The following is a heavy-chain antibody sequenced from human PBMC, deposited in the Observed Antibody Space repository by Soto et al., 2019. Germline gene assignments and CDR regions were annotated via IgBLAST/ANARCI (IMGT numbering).Heavy chain of an antibody. J-gene: IGHJ6*02. CDR1: GGSFSGYY. CDR2: INHSGST. D-gene: IGHD2-2*01. Sequence: SETLSLTCAVYGGSFSGYYWSWIRQPPGKGLEWIGEINHSGSTNYNPSLKSRVTISVDTSKNQFSLKLSSVTAADTAVYYCARGKEIYCSSMSQARRANFPTENFDCHTPTPYYYYGMDVWGQGTTVTVSS. CDR3: ARGKEIYCSSMSQARRANFPTENFDCHTPTPYYYYGMDV. V-gene: IGHV4-34*01.